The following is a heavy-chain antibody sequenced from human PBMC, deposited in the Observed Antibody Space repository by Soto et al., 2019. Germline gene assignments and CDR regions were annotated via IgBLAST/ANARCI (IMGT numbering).Heavy chain of an antibody. Sequence: ASVKVSCKASGFTFPSSAVQWLRQARGQRLEWIGWIVVDSGNTNYAQKLQERVTITRDISASTAYMELRSLRSDDTAVYYCARDPPAGHLAGRALDYWRQGTLDPVSS. V-gene: IGHV1-58*01. J-gene: IGHJ4*02. CDR3: ARDPPAGHLAGRALDY. CDR2: IVVDSGNT. CDR1: GFTFPSSA. D-gene: IGHD6-19*01.